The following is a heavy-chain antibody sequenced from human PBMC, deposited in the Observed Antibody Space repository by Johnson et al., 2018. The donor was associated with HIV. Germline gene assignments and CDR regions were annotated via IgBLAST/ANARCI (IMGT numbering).Heavy chain of an antibody. D-gene: IGHD2-15*01. J-gene: IGHJ3*01. CDR2: IKSKTDGGTT. Sequence: EVQLVESGGGLVKPGGSLRLSCAASGFTFNNAWMSWVRQAPGKGLEWVGRIKSKTDGGTTDYAAPVKGRFIISRDDAKHTLYLQMNSLKTEDTAVYYCTTDLPYCSGHDCYNAFDLWGQGTTVIVSS. CDR1: GFTFNNAW. CDR3: TTDLPYCSGHDCYNAFDL. V-gene: IGHV3-15*01.